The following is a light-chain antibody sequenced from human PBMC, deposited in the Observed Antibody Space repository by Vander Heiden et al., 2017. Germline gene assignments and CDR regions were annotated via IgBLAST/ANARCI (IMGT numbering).Light chain of an antibody. CDR2: AAS. J-gene: IGKJ4*01. CDR1: QSISSY. Sequence: DIQMTQSPSSLSASVGDRVTITCRASQSISSYLNWYQQKPGKAPKLLIYAASSLQSGVPSRFSGSGSGTDFTFTISSLQPEDFATYYCQQSYSTLLTFGGGTKVEIK. V-gene: IGKV1-39*01. CDR3: QQSYSTLLT.